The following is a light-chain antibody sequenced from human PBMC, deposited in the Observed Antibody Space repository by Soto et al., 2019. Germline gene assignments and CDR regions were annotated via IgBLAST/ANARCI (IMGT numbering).Light chain of an antibody. V-gene: IGKV1-5*03. CDR2: ESS. CDR3: QQYHTYWT. J-gene: IGKJ1*01. CDR1: QSISTL. Sequence: IQMTQSPSTLSASVGDSVTITCRASQSISTLTAWYQQKPGQAPRLLLYESSVLESGVPSRFSGDGSGTDFTLTLSGLQPDDSAIYYCQQYHTYWTFGQGTKVDVK.